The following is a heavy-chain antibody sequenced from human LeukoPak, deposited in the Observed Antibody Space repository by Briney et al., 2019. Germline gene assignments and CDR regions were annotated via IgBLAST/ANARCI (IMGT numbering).Heavy chain of an antibody. J-gene: IGHJ4*02. Sequence: SETLSLTCTVSGGSISSSSYYWGWIRQPPGKGLEWIGSIYYSGSTYYNPSLKSRVTISVDTSKNQFSLKLGSVTAADTAVYYCARPRSGTFKGGEFDYWGQGTLVTVSS. CDR2: IYYSGST. CDR1: GGSISSSSYY. V-gene: IGHV4-39*07. CDR3: ARPRSGTFKGGEFDY. D-gene: IGHD1/OR15-1a*01.